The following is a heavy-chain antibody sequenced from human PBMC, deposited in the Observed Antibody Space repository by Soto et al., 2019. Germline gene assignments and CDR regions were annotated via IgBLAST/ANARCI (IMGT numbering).Heavy chain of an antibody. V-gene: IGHV1-69*01. J-gene: IGHJ6*02. CDR3: ARSRSAQLEPLYYYYYGMGV. D-gene: IGHD1-1*01. CDR1: GGTFSSYA. Sequence: QVQLVQSGAEVKKPGSSVKVSCKASGGTFSSYAISWVRQAPGQGLEWMGGIIPIFGTANYAQKFQGRVTITADESTSTAYMELSSLRSEDTAVYYCARSRSAQLEPLYYYYYGMGVWGQGTTVTVSS. CDR2: IIPIFGTA.